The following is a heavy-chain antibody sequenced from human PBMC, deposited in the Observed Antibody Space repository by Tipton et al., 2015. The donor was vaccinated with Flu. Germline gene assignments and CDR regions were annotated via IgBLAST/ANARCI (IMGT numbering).Heavy chain of an antibody. CDR2: VSHSGST. D-gene: IGHD3-10*01. CDR1: TSSIGSRYY. CDR3: VRLTYYYGSGTSDF. Sequence: TLSLTCSVSTSSIGSRYYWGWIRQPPGKGLEWIGSVSHSGSTYYNPSLKSRVTISIDTFKTQFSLRLSSVTAADTAVYYCVRLTYYYGSGTSDFWGQGTLVTVSS. V-gene: IGHV4-38-2*01. J-gene: IGHJ4*02.